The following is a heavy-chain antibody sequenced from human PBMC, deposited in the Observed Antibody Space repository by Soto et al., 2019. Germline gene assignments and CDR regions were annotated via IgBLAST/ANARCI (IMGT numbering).Heavy chain of an antibody. CDR2: IIPIFGTA. Sequence: SVKVSCKASGGTFSRYAISWVRQAPGQGLEWMGGIIPIFGTANYAQKFQGRVTITADESTSTAYMELSSLRSEDTAVYYCARVGFIGQWQAYYYYGMDVWG. CDR3: ARVGFIGQWQAYYYYGMDV. D-gene: IGHD6-19*01. J-gene: IGHJ6*02. V-gene: IGHV1-69*13. CDR1: GGTFSRYA.